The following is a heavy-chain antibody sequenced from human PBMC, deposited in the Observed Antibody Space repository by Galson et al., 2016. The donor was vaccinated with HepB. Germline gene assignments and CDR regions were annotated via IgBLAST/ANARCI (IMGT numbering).Heavy chain of an antibody. J-gene: IGHJ6*02. D-gene: IGHD2-15*01. V-gene: IGHV4-38-2*01. CDR1: GYSISSAYY. CDR3: MAYCSGGTCYSDYYYYAMDV. Sequence: SETLSLTCAVSGYSISSAYYWGWIRQPPGKGLEWIGSIYHSGSAYYNPSLKSRVTRSVDTSNNQLSLKLSSVTAADTAVYYCMAYCSGGTCYSDYYYYAMDVWGQGTTVTVSS. CDR2: IYHSGSA.